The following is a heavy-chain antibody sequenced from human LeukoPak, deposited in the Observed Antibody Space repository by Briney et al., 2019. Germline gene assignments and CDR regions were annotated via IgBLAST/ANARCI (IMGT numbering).Heavy chain of an antibody. V-gene: IGHV1-8*03. D-gene: IGHD4-11*01. Sequence: GASVKVSCKASGYTFTSYDINWVRQATGQGLEWMGWMNPNSGNTGYAQKFQGRVTITRNTSISTAYMELSSLRSEDTAVYYCARFVYSNDYYYYMDVWGKGTTVTVSS. CDR2: MNPNSGNT. J-gene: IGHJ6*03. CDR3: ARFVYSNDYYYYMDV. CDR1: GYTFTSYD.